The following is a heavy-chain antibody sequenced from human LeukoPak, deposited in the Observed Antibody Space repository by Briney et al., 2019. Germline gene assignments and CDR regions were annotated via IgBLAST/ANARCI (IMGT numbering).Heavy chain of an antibody. V-gene: IGHV3-23*01. CDR1: GFTFSNYA. CDR2: ISGSGGST. Sequence: GGSLRLSCAASGFTFSNYAMSWVRQAPGKGLEWVSAISGSGGSTYYADSVKGRFTISRDNSKNTLYLQMNSLRAEDTAVYYCAKDLSREYDILTGYYVSRYYFDYWAQGTLVTVSS. CDR3: AKDLSREYDILTGYYVSRYYFDY. J-gene: IGHJ4*02. D-gene: IGHD3-9*01.